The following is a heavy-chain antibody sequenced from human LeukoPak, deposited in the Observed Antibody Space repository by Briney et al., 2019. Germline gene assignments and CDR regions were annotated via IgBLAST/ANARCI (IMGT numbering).Heavy chain of an antibody. Sequence: SVTVSCKASGFTFTSSAMQWVRQARGQRLEWIGWIVVGSGNTNYAQKFQERVTITRDMSTSTAYMELSSLRSEDTAVYYCAVGTLAPNAQLDYWGQGTLVTVSS. CDR3: AVGTLAPNAQLDY. CDR1: GFTFTSSA. D-gene: IGHD3/OR15-3a*01. CDR2: IVVGSGNT. J-gene: IGHJ4*02. V-gene: IGHV1-58*02.